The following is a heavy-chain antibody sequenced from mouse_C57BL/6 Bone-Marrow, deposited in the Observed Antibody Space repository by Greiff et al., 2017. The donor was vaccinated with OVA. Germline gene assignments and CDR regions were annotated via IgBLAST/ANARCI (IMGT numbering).Heavy chain of an antibody. CDR3: TTPYYGSRFDY. J-gene: IGHJ2*01. CDR2: IDPEDGDT. V-gene: IGHV14-1*01. Sequence: VQLQQSGAELVRPGASVKLSCTASGFNIKDYYMHWVTQRPEQGLEWIGRIDPEDGDTEYAPKFQGKATMTADTSSNTAYLQLSSLTSEDTAVYYCTTPYYGSRFDYWGQGTTLTVSS. CDR1: GFNIKDYY. D-gene: IGHD1-1*01.